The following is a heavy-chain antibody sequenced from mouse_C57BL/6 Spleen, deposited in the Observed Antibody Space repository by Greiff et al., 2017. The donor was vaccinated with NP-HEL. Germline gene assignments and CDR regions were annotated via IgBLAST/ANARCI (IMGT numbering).Heavy chain of an antibody. J-gene: IGHJ2*01. CDR1: GFSLTSYG. CDR2: IWSGGST. D-gene: IGHD1-1*01. CDR3: ARGHYYGSSYVRYFDY. V-gene: IGHV2-2*01. Sequence: VQRVESGPGLVQPSQSLSITCTVSGFSLTSYGVHWVRQSPGKGLEWLGVIWSGGSTDYNAAFISRLSISKDNSKSQVFFKMNSLQADDTAIYYCARGHYYGSSYVRYFDYWGQGTTLTVSS.